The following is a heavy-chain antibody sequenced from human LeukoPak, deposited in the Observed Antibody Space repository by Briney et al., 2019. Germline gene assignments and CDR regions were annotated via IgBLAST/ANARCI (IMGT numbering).Heavy chain of an antibody. CDR1: GYTFTSYY. J-gene: IGHJ4*02. Sequence: GASVKVSCKASGYTFTSYYMHWVRQAPGQGLEWMGWISAYNGNTNYAQKLQGRVTMTTDTSTSTAYMELRSLRSDDTAVYYCARDRLLSERYNWNPGDYWGQGTLVTVSS. D-gene: IGHD1-20*01. CDR3: ARDRLLSERYNWNPGDY. CDR2: ISAYNGNT. V-gene: IGHV1-18*04.